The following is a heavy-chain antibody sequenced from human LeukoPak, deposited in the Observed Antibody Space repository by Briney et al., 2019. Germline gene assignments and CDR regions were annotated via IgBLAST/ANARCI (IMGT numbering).Heavy chain of an antibody. Sequence: PSETLSLTCTVSGGSISSSSYYWGWIRQPAGKGLEWIGRIYTSGSTNYNPSLKSRVTMSVDTSKNQFSLKLSSVTAADTAVYYCARHYGSGSYYAYFDYWGQGTLVTVSS. CDR3: ARHYGSGSYYAYFDY. D-gene: IGHD3-10*01. CDR2: IYTSGST. V-gene: IGHV4-61*02. CDR1: GGSISSSSYY. J-gene: IGHJ4*02.